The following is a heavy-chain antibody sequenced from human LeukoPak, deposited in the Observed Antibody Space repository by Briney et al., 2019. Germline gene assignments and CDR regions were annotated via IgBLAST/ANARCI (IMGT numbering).Heavy chain of an antibody. CDR1: GFTFSDYY. Sequence: PGGSLRLSCAASGFTFSDYYMSWIRQAPGKGLEWVSYISSSSSHANYADSVKGRFTISRDNAKNSLYLQMNSLRAEDTAVYYCARLNDSGSNYCDYWGQGTQATVSP. D-gene: IGHD3-10*01. V-gene: IGHV3-11*03. J-gene: IGHJ4*02. CDR2: ISSSSSHA. CDR3: ARLNDSGSNYCDY.